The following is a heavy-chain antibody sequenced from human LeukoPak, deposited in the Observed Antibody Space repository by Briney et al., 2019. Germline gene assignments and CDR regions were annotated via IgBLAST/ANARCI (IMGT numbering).Heavy chain of an antibody. CDR1: GGTFSSYA. D-gene: IGHD3-10*01. J-gene: IGHJ4*02. V-gene: IGHV1-69*06. CDR3: ARQQYYYGSGSPPFDY. Sequence: SVKVSCKASGGTFSSYAISWVRQAPGQGLEWMGGIIPIFGTANYAQKFQGRVTITADKSTSTAYMELSSLRSEDTAVYYCARQQYYYGSGSPPFDYWGQGTLVTVSS. CDR2: IIPIFGTA.